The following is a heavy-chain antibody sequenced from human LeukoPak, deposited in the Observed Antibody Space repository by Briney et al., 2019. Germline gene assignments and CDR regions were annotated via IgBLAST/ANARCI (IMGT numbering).Heavy chain of an antibody. V-gene: IGHV3-23*01. D-gene: IGHD4-11*01. CDR1: GFTFSNYA. J-gene: IGHJ5*02. CDR2: ISDDGGAT. CDR3: AKDFNWLTTRFDP. Sequence: GGSLRLSCAASGFTFSNYAMSWVRQAPGKGLEWVSSISDDGGATYYADSVKGRFTNSRDNSKNTLYLQMNSMRAEDTAVYYCAKDFNWLTTRFDPWGQGTLVTVSS.